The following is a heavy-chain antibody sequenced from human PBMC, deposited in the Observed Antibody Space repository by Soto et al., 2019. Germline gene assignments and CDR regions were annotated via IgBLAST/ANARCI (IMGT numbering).Heavy chain of an antibody. CDR3: ARESTVTTGFY. J-gene: IGHJ4*02. V-gene: IGHV3-21*01. Sequence: EVQLVESGGGLVKPGGSLRLSCAASGFTFSSYSMNWVRQAPGKGLEWVSSISSSSSYIYYADSVKGRFTISRDNTKNSLYLQMNSLRAEDTAVYYCARESTVTTGFYWGQGTLVTVSS. D-gene: IGHD4-17*01. CDR2: ISSSSSYI. CDR1: GFTFSSYS.